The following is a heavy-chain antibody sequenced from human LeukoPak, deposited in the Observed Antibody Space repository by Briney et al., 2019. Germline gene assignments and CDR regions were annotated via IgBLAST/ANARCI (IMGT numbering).Heavy chain of an antibody. V-gene: IGHV4-59*08. J-gene: IGHJ4*02. CDR2: VYYTGSV. D-gene: IGHD4-17*01. Sequence: SETLSPTCTVSGGSITNYYWTWMRQSPGKGLEWFGYVYYTGSVNYNPSLKSRVTILVDTSKNQFSLNLISVTAADTSVYYCARLAPVAHSGDYLGYFDYWGQGILVTVSS. CDR3: ARLAPVAHSGDYLGYFDY. CDR1: GGSITNYY.